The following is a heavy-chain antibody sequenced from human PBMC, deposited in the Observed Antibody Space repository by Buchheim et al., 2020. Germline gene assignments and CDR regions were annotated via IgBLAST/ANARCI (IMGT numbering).Heavy chain of an antibody. CDR1: GGSFSGYY. CDR3: ARGGGSGSYYRSGSDY. J-gene: IGHJ4*02. CDR2: INHSGST. V-gene: IGHV4-34*01. D-gene: IGHD3-10*01. Sequence: QVQLQQWGAGLLKPSETLSLTCAVSGGSFSGYYWSWIRQPPGKGLEWIGEINHSGSTNYNPSLKSRVTISVDTSKNQFSLKLRSVTAADTAVYYCARGGGSGSYYRSGSDYWGQGTL.